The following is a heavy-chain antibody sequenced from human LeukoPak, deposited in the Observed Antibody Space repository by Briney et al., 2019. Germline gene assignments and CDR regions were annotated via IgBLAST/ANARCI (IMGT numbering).Heavy chain of an antibody. J-gene: IGHJ5*02. Sequence: GASVKVSCKASGYTFTSYYMHWVRQAPGQGLEWMGIINPSGGSTSYAQKFQGRVTMTEDTSTDTAYMELSSLRSEDTAVYYCATDALSNSGSYWNWFDPWGQGTLVTVSS. D-gene: IGHD1-26*01. CDR1: GYTFTSYY. CDR2: INPSGGST. V-gene: IGHV1-46*01. CDR3: ATDALSNSGSYWNWFDP.